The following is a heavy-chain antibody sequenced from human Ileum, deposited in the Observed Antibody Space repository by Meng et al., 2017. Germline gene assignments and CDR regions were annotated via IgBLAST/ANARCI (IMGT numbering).Heavy chain of an antibody. CDR1: GGTISGRNG. Sequence: PGRGNPSGPLARTCAVAGGTISGRNGGLMVRQPPRKGLGWFGGLYHSGSTNYNPSLKSRVTISVAKSKNQFSLKLSSVSAADTAVYYCASLRYHWNYSADYWGQGTLVTVSS. V-gene: IGHV4-4*02. CDR2: LYHSGST. J-gene: IGHJ4*02. CDR3: ASLRYHWNYSADY. D-gene: IGHD1-7*01.